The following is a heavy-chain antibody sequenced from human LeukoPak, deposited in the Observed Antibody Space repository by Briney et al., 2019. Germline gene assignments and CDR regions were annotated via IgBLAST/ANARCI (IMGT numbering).Heavy chain of an antibody. V-gene: IGHV3-21*01. CDR2: ISSSSSYI. CDR1: GFTFSSYS. D-gene: IGHD5-12*01. CDR3: ARDSGYSGYGFDY. Sequence: GGSLRLSCAASGFTFSSYSMNWVRQAPGKGLEWVSSISSSSSYIYYADSVKGRFTISRDNAKNSLYLQMNSLRAEDTAVYYCARDSGYSGYGFDYWGQGTLVTVSS. J-gene: IGHJ4*02.